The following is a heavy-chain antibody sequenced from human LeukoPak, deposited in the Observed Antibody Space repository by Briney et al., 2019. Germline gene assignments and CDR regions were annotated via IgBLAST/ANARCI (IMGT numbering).Heavy chain of an antibody. Sequence: GGSLRLSCAASGFTFSSYEMNWVRQAPGKGLEWVSYISSSGSTIYYADSVKGRFTISRDNAKNSLYLQMNSLRAEDTAVYYCAREGCSGGSCYSSPDYWGQGTLVTVSS. D-gene: IGHD2-15*01. CDR2: ISSSGSTI. J-gene: IGHJ4*02. CDR3: AREGCSGGSCYSSPDY. V-gene: IGHV3-48*03. CDR1: GFTFSSYE.